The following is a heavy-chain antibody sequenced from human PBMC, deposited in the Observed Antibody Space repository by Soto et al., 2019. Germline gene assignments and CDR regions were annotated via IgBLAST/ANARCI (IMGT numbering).Heavy chain of an antibody. CDR1: GDTLNKFG. D-gene: IGHD3-3*01. CDR3: ASFRSTYDDFWSRGGAFDI. J-gene: IGHJ3*02. CDR2: ISVNNGNT. V-gene: IGHV1-18*01. Sequence: QVQLVQSGAEVKKPGASVRVSCKASGDTLNKFGFTWVRQAPGQGLEWMGWISVNNGNTNYAQKFQGRVSLTTNRSTSTAHMELRILGSDDTALYYCASFRSTYDDFWSRGGAFDIWGQGTPVTVSS.